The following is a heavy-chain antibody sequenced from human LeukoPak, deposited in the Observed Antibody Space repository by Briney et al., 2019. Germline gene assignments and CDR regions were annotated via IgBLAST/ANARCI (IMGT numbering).Heavy chain of an antibody. J-gene: IGHJ3*02. Sequence: PSETLSLTCTASGGSISSYYWSWIRQPPGKGLEWIGYIYYSGSTNYNPSLKSRVTISVDTSKNQFSLKLSSVTAADTAVYYCAREIAAAGNDAFDIWGQGTMVTVSS. CDR3: AREIAAAGNDAFDI. V-gene: IGHV4-59*01. CDR2: IYYSGST. D-gene: IGHD6-13*01. CDR1: GGSISSYY.